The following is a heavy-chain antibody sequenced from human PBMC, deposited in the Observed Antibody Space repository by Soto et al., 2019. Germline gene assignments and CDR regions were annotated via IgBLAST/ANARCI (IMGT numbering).Heavy chain of an antibody. Sequence: ESGGVVVQPGGSLRLSCAASGFTFDDYTMHWVRQAPGKGLEWVSLISWDGGSTYYADSVKGRFTISRDNSKNSLYLQMNSLRTEDTALYYCAKDLTHDYGDYGPFDYWGQGTLVTVSS. CDR1: GFTFDDYT. CDR2: ISWDGGST. J-gene: IGHJ4*02. D-gene: IGHD4-17*01. CDR3: AKDLTHDYGDYGPFDY. V-gene: IGHV3-43*01.